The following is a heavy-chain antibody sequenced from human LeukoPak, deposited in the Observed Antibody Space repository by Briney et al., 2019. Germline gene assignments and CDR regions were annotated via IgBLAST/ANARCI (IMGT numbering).Heavy chain of an antibody. CDR2: VHLGGRT. CDR3: AREGGFYRPLDY. D-gene: IGHD3-3*01. V-gene: IGHV4-4*02. Sequence: PSGTLSLTCGVSGGSVINTNWWTWVRQPPGKGLEWIGEVHLGGRTNYNPSLESRLTMSVDVSENQVSLKLTSVTAADTAVYYCAREGGFYRPLDYSGQGTLVAVSS. J-gene: IGHJ4*02. CDR1: GGSVINTNW.